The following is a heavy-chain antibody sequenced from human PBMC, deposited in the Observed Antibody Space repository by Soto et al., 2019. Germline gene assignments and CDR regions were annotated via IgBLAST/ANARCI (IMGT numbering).Heavy chain of an antibody. V-gene: IGHV3-21*04. D-gene: IGHD3-10*01. CDR2: ISSSSSYI. J-gene: IGHJ4*02. Sequence: EVQLVESGGGLVKPGGSLRLSCAASGFTFSSYSMNWVRQAPGKGLEWVSSISSSSSYIYYADSVKGRFTISRDNSKNTLYLHMQSLRAEDTAIYYCAKGVESGDHYKAWELDHWGQGTLVTVSS. CDR1: GFTFSSYS. CDR3: AKGVESGDHYKAWELDH.